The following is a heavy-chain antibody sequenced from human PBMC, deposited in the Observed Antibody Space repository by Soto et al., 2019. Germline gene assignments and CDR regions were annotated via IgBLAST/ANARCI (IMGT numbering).Heavy chain of an antibody. D-gene: IGHD3-16*02. CDR1: GFTFRNYW. V-gene: IGHV3-74*01. CDR2: INGDGSIT. CDR3: VRGGNYVWGSYQD. Sequence: EVQLVESGGGLGQPGGSLRLSCAASGFTFRNYWMYWVRQAPGKGLVWVSHINGDGSITAYADSVRGRFTISRDDAKNTLFLQMNSLRPEDTAVYYCVRGGNYVWGSYQDWGQGTQVTVSS. J-gene: IGHJ4*02.